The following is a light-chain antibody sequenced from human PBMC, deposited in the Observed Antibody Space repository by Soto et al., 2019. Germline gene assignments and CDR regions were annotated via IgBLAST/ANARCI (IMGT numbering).Light chain of an antibody. CDR3: QQYNDWPRT. CDR1: QSVSSN. V-gene: IGKV3-15*01. J-gene: IGKJ1*01. Sequence: EIVMTQSPATVSVSPGERVALSCRASQSVSSNLAWYQQKPGQAPRLLIYAASSRATGVPVRFSGSGSGTEFTLTISSLQSEDFEVYYCQQYNDWPRTLGQGTKVDIK. CDR2: AAS.